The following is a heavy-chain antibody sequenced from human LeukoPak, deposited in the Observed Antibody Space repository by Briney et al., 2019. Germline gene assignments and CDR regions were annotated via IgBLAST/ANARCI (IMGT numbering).Heavy chain of an antibody. J-gene: IGHJ3*02. Sequence: SQTLSLTCAISGDSVFSNSSWNWIRQSPSRGPEWLGRTYYRSKWYNDYGVSVKSRININPDTSKNHFSLHLSSVTPEDSALYYCVRGGQGDGHSADEGFDIWGQGTMVTVS. V-gene: IGHV6-1*01. D-gene: IGHD5-18*01. CDR2: TYYRSKWYN. CDR3: VRGGQGDGHSADEGFDI. CDR1: GDSVFSNSS.